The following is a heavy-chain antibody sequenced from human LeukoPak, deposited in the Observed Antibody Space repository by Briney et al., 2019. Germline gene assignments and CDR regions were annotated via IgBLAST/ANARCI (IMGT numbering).Heavy chain of an antibody. V-gene: IGHV4-59*12. CDR2: IYYSGST. J-gene: IGHJ3*02. CDR1: GGSFSSYY. Sequence: PSETLSLTCAVYGGSFSSYYWSWIRQPPGKGLEWIGYIYYSGSTNYNPSLKSRVTISVDTSKNQFSLRLSSVTAADTAVYYCARERTMVGGADIWGQGTKVTVSS. D-gene: IGHD2-21*01. CDR3: ARERTMVGGADI.